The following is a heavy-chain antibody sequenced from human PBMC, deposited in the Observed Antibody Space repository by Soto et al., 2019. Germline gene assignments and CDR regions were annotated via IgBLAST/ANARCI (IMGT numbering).Heavy chain of an antibody. V-gene: IGHV3-7*01. Sequence: EVQLVESGGGLVQPGGSQRLSCAVSKFTFGDYWMSWVRQAPGKGLEWVSNIKQDGSDKNYADSVKGRFTISRDNADNSIYLQMNSLRAEDTAVYYCSSLSYGQLRYFDNWGQGTLVTVSS. J-gene: IGHJ4*02. CDR3: SSLSYGQLRYFDN. D-gene: IGHD1-1*01. CDR1: KFTFGDYW. CDR2: IKQDGSDK.